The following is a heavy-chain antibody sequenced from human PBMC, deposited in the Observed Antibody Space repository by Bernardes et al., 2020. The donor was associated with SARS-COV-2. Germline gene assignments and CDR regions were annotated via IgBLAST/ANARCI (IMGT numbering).Heavy chain of an antibody. Sequence: SETLSLTCTVSGGSISSYYWSWIRQPAGKGLEWIGHFHTSRNINYNPSLKSRVTMTTDTSTSTVYMELRSLKSDDTAVYYCAREPSIVEAAGAPLDNYWGQGTLVTVSS. J-gene: IGHJ4*02. CDR2: FHTSRNI. CDR3: AREPSIVEAAGAPLDNY. V-gene: IGHV4-4*07. CDR1: GGSISSYY. D-gene: IGHD1-26*01.